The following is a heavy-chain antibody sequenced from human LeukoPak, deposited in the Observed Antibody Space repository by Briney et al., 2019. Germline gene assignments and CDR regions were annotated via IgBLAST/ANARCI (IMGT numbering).Heavy chain of an antibody. CDR2: INHNGST. V-gene: IGHV4-34*01. D-gene: IGHD2-21*02. CDR3: ARGNVVVTAISFDY. CDR1: GGSFSGYY. J-gene: IGHJ4*02. Sequence: PSETLSLTCAVYGGSFSGYYWSWIRQPPGKGLEWIGEINHNGSTNYNPSLKSRVTISVDTSKNQFSLKLSSVTAADTAVYYCARGNVVVTAISFDYWGQGTLVTVSS.